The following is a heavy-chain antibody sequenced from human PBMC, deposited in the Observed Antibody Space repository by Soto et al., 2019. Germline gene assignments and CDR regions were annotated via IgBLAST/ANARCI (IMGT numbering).Heavy chain of an antibody. Sequence: GASVKVSCKASGYTFTSYDINWVRQATGQGLEWMGRMNPNSGNTNYAQKFQGRVTMTTNKSTSTAYMELSSLRSEDTAVHYCARVGYCSGGSCYYFDYWGQGTLVTVSS. CDR2: MNPNSGNT. V-gene: IGHV1-8*01. D-gene: IGHD2-15*01. CDR3: ARVGYCSGGSCYYFDY. CDR1: GYTFTSYD. J-gene: IGHJ4*02.